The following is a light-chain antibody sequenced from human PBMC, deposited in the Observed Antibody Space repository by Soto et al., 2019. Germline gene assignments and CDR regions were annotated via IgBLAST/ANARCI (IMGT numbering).Light chain of an antibody. V-gene: IGLV1-40*01. J-gene: IGLJ2*01. CDR3: QSYDSSLSAHVV. Sequence: QAVVTQPPSVSGAPGQRVTISCTGSSSNIGAGYDVHWYQQLPGTAPKLLIYGNSNRPSRVPDRFSGSKSGTSASLAITGLQAEDEADYYCQSYDSSLSAHVVFGGGTKLTVL. CDR2: GNS. CDR1: SSNIGAGYD.